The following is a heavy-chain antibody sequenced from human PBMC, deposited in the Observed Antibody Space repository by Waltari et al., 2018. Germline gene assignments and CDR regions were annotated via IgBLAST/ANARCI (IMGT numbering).Heavy chain of an antibody. D-gene: IGHD1-1*01. CDR2: IYYSGGT. CDR1: GGSISSSSYY. V-gene: IGHV4-39*01. Sequence: QLQLQESGPGLVKPSATLSLTCTVSGGSISSSSYYWGWIRQPPGKGLEWIGSIYYSGGTYYNPSLKSRVTISVDTSKNQFSLKLSSVTAADTAVYYCARTDWNHALFDYWGQGTLVTVSS. J-gene: IGHJ4*02. CDR3: ARTDWNHALFDY.